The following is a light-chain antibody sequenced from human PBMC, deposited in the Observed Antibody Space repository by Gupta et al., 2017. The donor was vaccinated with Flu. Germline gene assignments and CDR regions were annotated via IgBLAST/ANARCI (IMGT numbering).Light chain of an antibody. J-gene: IGKJ4*01. Sequence: KMTQSPSTLTASVGDRVTITCRASQTVNNYLAWYQMKPGQAPKVLIFESSTLDSGVPARFRGTGSGTEFTLTISSLQPDDFANYFCQQYHHLHTTFGRGTSVQIK. CDR1: QTVNNY. V-gene: IGKV1-5*03. CDR3: QQYHHLHTT. CDR2: ESS.